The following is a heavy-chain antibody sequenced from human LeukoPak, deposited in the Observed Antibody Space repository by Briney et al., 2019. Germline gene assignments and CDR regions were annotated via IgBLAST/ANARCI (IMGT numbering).Heavy chain of an antibody. CDR2: INHSGST. CDR1: GGSFSGYY. CDR3: ARHLRGYGYYMDV. D-gene: IGHD3-22*01. J-gene: IGHJ6*03. Sequence: SETLSLTCAVYGGSFSGYYWSWIRQPPGKGLEWIGEINHSGSTNYNPSLKSRVTISVDTSKNQFSLKLSSVTAADTAVYYCARHLRGYGYYMDVWGEGTTVTISS. V-gene: IGHV4-34*01.